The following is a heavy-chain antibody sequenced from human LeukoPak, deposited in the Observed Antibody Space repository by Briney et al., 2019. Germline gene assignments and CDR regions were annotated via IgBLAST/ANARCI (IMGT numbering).Heavy chain of an antibody. J-gene: IGHJ5*02. V-gene: IGHV4-39*07. CDR2: IYYSGST. D-gene: IGHD6-13*01. CDR3: ASQQQLVISNPFDP. Sequence: SETLSLTCTVSGGSISSSSYYWGWIRQPPGKGLEWIGSIYYSGSTYYNPSLKSRVTISVDTSKNQFSLKLSSVTAADTAVYYCASQQQLVISNPFDPWGQGTLVTVSS. CDR1: GGSISSSSYY.